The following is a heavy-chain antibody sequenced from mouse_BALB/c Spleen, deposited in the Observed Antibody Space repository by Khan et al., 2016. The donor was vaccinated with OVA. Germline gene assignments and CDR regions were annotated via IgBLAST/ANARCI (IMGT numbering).Heavy chain of an antibody. V-gene: IGHV3-2*02. Sequence: VQLKESGPGLVKPSQSLSLTCTVTGYSITSDYAWNWIRQFPGNKLEWMGYISYSGNTKYNPSLKSRISITRDTSKNQFFLHFNSVTTEDTATYYCARIYEGDFDYWGQGTTLTVSS. CDR2: ISYSGNT. CDR3: ARIYEGDFDY. J-gene: IGHJ2*01. D-gene: IGHD1-1*01. CDR1: GYSITSDYA.